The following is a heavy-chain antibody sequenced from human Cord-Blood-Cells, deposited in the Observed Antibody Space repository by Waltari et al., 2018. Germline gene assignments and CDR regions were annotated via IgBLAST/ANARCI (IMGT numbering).Heavy chain of an antibody. Sequence: QVQLVQSGAEVKKPGASVKVSCKASGYTFTGYYMHWVRQAPGQGLEWIGRINPNSGGTNYAQKFQGRVTMTRDTSISTAYMELSRLRSDDTAVYYCAGCSSTSCYVAFDIWGQGTMVTVSS. J-gene: IGHJ3*02. D-gene: IGHD2-2*01. CDR2: INPNSGGT. V-gene: IGHV1-2*06. CDR1: GYTFTGYY. CDR3: AGCSSTSCYVAFDI.